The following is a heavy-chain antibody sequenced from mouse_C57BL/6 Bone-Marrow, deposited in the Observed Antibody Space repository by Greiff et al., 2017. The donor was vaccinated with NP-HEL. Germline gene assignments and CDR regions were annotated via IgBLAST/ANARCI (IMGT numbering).Heavy chain of an antibody. Sequence: QVQLKQPGAELVMPGASVKLSCKASGYTFTSYWMHWVKQRPGQGLEWIGEIDPSDSYTNYNQKFKGKSTLTVDKSSSTAYMQLSSLTSEDSAVYYCASYDYDGGYFDYWGQGTTLTVSS. J-gene: IGHJ2*01. V-gene: IGHV1-69*01. CDR3: ASYDYDGGYFDY. D-gene: IGHD2-4*01. CDR1: GYTFTSYW. CDR2: IDPSDSYT.